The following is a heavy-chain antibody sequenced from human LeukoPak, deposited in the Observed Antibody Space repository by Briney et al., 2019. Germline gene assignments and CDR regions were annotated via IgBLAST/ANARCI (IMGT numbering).Heavy chain of an antibody. J-gene: IGHJ6*03. V-gene: IGHV1-69*06. CDR1: GGTFSSYA. CDR2: IIPIFGTA. CDR3: ARSPPGYYYYYYMDV. Sequence: SVKVSCKASGGTFSSYAISWVRQAPGQGLEWMGGIIPIFGTANYALKFQGRVTITADKSTSTAYMELSSLRSEDTAVYYCARSPPGYYYYYYMDVWGKGTTVTVSS. D-gene: IGHD2-15*01.